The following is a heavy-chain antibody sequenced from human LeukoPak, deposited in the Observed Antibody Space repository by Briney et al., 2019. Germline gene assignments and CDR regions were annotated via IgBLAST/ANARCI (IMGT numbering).Heavy chain of an antibody. J-gene: IGHJ4*02. CDR2: IKQDGSET. V-gene: IGHV3-7*01. CDR3: ARDRSISGVVTIDF. CDR1: GFSFSNSW. Sequence: GGSLRLSCAASGFSFSNSWMTWVRQSPGKGLEWVANIKQDGSETYYVDSVMGRFTISRLNAKSSVYLQMNSLRAEDTAVYYCARDRSISGVVTIDFWGQGTLVTVSS. D-gene: IGHD3-3*01.